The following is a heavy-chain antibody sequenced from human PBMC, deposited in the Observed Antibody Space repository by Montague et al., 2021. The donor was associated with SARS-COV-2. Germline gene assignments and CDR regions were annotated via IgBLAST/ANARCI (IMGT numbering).Heavy chain of an antibody. V-gene: IGHV6-1*01. CDR1: GDSVSRNSAA. CDR2: TCYRSKWYN. Sequence: CAISGDSVSRNSAAWNWIRQSPSRGLEWLGRTCYRSKWYNDYAVSVKSRITINPDTSKNQVSLQLNSVTPKDTAVYYCARTSASSDYWGQGTLVTVSS. D-gene: IGHD1-26*01. CDR3: ARTSASSDY. J-gene: IGHJ4*02.